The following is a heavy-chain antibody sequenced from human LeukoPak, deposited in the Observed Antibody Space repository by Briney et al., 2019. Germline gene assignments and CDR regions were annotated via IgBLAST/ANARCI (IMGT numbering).Heavy chain of an antibody. CDR2: INPKSGGT. Sequence: ASVKVSCKASGYTFTDYYMHWVRQAPGQALEWMGWINPKSGGTNCAQKFQGRVTLTRHTSISTTYMELSGLRSDDTAVYCSARETRYNWNDKGYNAFDVWGQGTMVTVSS. D-gene: IGHD1-1*01. CDR1: GYTFTDYY. J-gene: IGHJ3*01. CDR3: ARETRYNWNDKGYNAFDV. V-gene: IGHV1-2*02.